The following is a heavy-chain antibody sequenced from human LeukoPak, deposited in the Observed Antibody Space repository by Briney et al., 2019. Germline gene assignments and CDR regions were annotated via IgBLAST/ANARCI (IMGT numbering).Heavy chain of an antibody. Sequence: GGSLRLSCAASGFTFSSYAMSWVRQAPGKGPEWVSAISGSGGSTYYADSVKGRFTISRDNSKNTLYLQMNSLRAEDTAVYYCVKDFDDSSGYYYNYWGQGTLVTVSS. CDR3: VKDFDDSSGYYYNY. CDR1: GFTFSSYA. V-gene: IGHV3-23*01. D-gene: IGHD3-22*01. J-gene: IGHJ4*02. CDR2: ISGSGGST.